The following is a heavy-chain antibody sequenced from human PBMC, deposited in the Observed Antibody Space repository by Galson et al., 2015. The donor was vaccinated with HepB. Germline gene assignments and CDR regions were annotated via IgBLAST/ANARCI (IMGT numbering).Heavy chain of an antibody. CDR3: TTSFGSFDS. CDR2: IRSKPNNYAT. V-gene: IGHV3-73*01. D-gene: IGHD1-26*01. CDR1: GFTFSGSV. J-gene: IGHJ4*02. Sequence: SLRLSCAASGFTFSGSVMHWVRQASGKGLEWVGRIRSKPNNYATAYAASVKGRFTISRDDSKNTAYLQMDSLKMEDTAVYYCTTSFGSFDSWGQGTLVTVSS.